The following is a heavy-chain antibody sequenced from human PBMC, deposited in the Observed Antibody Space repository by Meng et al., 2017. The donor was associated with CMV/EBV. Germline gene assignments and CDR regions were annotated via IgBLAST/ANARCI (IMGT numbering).Heavy chain of an antibody. V-gene: IGHV4-59*01. Sequence: SETLSLTCTVSGGSISSYYWSWIRQPPGKGLEWIGYIYYSGSTNYNPSLKSRVTISVDTSKNQFSLKLSSVTAADTAVYYCAREWFYCSSTSCGGLDPWGQGTLVTVSS. CDR1: GGSISSYY. D-gene: IGHD2-2*01. J-gene: IGHJ5*02. CDR3: AREWFYCSSTSCGGLDP. CDR2: IYYSGST.